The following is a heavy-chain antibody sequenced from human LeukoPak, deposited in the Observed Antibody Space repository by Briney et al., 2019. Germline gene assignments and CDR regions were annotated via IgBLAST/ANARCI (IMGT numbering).Heavy chain of an antibody. CDR1: GYTFTGYY. V-gene: IGHV1-2*02. Sequence: ASVKVSCKASGYTFTGYYMHWVRQAPGQGREWMGWINPNSGGTNYAQKFQGRVTMTRDTSNSTAYMELSSLRSDDTAVYYCATSSGYYVGYIRHWGQGTLVTVSS. J-gene: IGHJ1*01. CDR2: INPNSGGT. D-gene: IGHD3-22*01. CDR3: ATSSGYYVGYIRH.